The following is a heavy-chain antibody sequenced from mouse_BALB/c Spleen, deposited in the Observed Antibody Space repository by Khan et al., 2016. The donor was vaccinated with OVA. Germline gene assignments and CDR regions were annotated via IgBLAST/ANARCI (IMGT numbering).Heavy chain of an antibody. CDR2: INPHIGET. CDR3: ARTYGRDFDY. Sequence: EVQLQQSGPELVKPGASVKISCKASGYSFTGSFMHWVMQSHGKSLEWIGRINPHIGETLYNQKFKGKATLTVDASSSTAHLELRILASEASADYECARTYGRDFDYWGQGTTLTVSS. D-gene: IGHD1-1*01. CDR1: GYSFTGSF. V-gene: IGHV1-20*02. J-gene: IGHJ2*01.